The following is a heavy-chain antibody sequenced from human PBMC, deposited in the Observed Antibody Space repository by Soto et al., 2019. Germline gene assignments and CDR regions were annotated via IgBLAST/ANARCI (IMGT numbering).Heavy chain of an antibody. J-gene: IGHJ6*02. CDR2: IYHSGST. CDR3: ARGLGYCSGGSCYDYYYGMDV. CDR1: GGSISSGGYS. Sequence: SETLSLTCAVSGGSISSGGYSWSWIRQPPGKGLEWIGYIYHSGSTYYNPSLKSRVTISVDRSKNQSSLKLSSVTAADTAVYYCARGLGYCSGGSCYDYYYGMDVWGQGTTVTVSS. V-gene: IGHV4-30-2*01. D-gene: IGHD2-15*01.